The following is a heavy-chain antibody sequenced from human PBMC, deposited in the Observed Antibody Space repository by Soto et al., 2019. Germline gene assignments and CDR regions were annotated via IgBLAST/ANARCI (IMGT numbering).Heavy chain of an antibody. CDR1: GGSISSGGYS. D-gene: IGHD3-3*01. CDR2: IYYSGST. V-gene: IGHV4-31*03. Sequence: PSDKLSLTCPVSGGSISSGGYSWNWIRQHPGKGLEWIGYIYYSGSTYYNPSLKSRVTIAVDTSKNQFSLKLRSVTAADTAVYYWGRGVTIFGVFIGVPPWMVANWFDHWGQGTLVTVSS. CDR3: GRGVTIFGVFIGVPPWMVANWFDH. J-gene: IGHJ5*02.